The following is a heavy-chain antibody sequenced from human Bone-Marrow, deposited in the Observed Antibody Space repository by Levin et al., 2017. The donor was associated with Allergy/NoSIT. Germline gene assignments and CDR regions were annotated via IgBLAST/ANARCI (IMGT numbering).Heavy chain of an antibody. J-gene: IGHJ4*02. D-gene: IGHD4-17*01. CDR2: INSDGGTT. CDR1: GFTFSSYW. V-gene: IGHV3-74*01. Sequence: GGSLRLSCEAAGFTFSSYWMHWVRQAPGKGLVWVSRINSDGGTTDYADSVKGRFTISRDNAKNTLFLHMKSLSVEDTAVYYCVRIRRSNGDYLGGYWGQGTLVSVSS. CDR3: VRIRRSNGDYLGGY.